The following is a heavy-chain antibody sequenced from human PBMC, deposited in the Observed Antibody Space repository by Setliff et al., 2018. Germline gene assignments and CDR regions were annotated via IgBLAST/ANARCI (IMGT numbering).Heavy chain of an antibody. J-gene: IGHJ5*02. D-gene: IGHD2-2*01. CDR1: GGSFSGHH. CDR2: INHSGSA. Sequence: SETLSLTCAVYGGSFSGHHWCWIRQPPWKGLEWIGEINHSGSANYNPSLKSRVTISEDMSENQISLKLNPVTAADTAVYYCVRTFNGSPADRWGQGTLVTVSS. V-gene: IGHV4-34*01. CDR3: VRTFNGSPADR.